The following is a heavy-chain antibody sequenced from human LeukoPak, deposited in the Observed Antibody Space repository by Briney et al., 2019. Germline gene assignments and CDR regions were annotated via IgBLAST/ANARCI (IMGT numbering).Heavy chain of an antibody. CDR2: IWFDGSNK. Sequence: GGSLRLSCAASGFTFSTYGMHWVRQAPGKGLEWVAVIWFDGSNKYYVDSVKGRFTISRDNSKNTLYLQMNSLRAEDTAVYFCARDRASGYYYSFDYWGQGTLVTVPS. D-gene: IGHD3-22*01. CDR1: GFTFSTYG. J-gene: IGHJ4*02. CDR3: ARDRASGYYYSFDY. V-gene: IGHV3-33*01.